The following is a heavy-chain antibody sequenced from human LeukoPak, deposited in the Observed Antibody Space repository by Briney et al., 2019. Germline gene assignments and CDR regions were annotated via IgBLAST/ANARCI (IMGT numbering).Heavy chain of an antibody. Sequence: PGGSLRLSCAASGFTFTNAWMNWVRQAPGKGLEWVGRIRSKADGETIDYAAPVKGRFTFSRDDSKNMLYLQMNSLKSEDTAVYYCSTLTSRGLSDSWGQGTLVTVSS. V-gene: IGHV3-15*07. CDR3: STLTSRGLSDS. J-gene: IGHJ4*02. CDR1: GFTFTNAW. CDR2: IRSKADGETI. D-gene: IGHD1-20*01.